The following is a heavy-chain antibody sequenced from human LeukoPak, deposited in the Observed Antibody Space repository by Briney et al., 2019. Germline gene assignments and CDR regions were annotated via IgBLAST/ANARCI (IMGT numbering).Heavy chain of an antibody. D-gene: IGHD3-16*02. CDR1: GFTFSSYA. V-gene: IGHV3-7*01. Sequence: PGGSLRLSCAASGFTFSSYAMHWVRQAPGKGLEFVANIKEEGGEKNYVDSVRGRFTISRDNALYLQMNSLRVEDSAVYYCARITRLGDLSLYRALDYWGQGTRVTVSS. J-gene: IGHJ4*02. CDR2: IKEEGGEK. CDR3: ARITRLGDLSLYRALDY.